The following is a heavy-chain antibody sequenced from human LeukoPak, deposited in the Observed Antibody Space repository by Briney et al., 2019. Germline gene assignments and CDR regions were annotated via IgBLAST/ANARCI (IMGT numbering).Heavy chain of an antibody. CDR2: ISGSGGST. CDR3: AKVGSRLYYYDSSGYFWFDP. J-gene: IGHJ5*02. CDR1: GFTFSSYA. D-gene: IGHD3-22*01. V-gene: IGHV3-23*01. Sequence: GGSLRLSCAASGFTFSSYAMSWVRQAPGKGLKWVSAISGSGGSTYYADSVKGRFTISRDNSKNTLYLQMNSLRAEDTAVYYCAKVGSRLYYYDSSGYFWFDPWGQGTLVTVSS.